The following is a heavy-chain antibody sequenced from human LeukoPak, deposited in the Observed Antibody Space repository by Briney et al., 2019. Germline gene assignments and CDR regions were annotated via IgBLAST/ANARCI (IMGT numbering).Heavy chain of an antibody. CDR2: IISDGNST. J-gene: IGHJ4*02. Sequence: AESLRLSCAASGFTFSSYWMHWVRQAPGKGLVWVSRIISDGNSTSYADSVKGRFTISRDNAKNTLYLQMNSLRAEDTAVYHCARTWNCDYWGQGTLVTVSS. D-gene: IGHD1-7*01. V-gene: IGHV3-74*01. CDR1: GFTFSSYW. CDR3: ARTWNCDY.